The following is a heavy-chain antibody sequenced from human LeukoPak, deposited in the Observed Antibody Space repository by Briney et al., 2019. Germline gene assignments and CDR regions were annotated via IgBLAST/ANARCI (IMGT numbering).Heavy chain of an antibody. CDR2: FDPEDGET. J-gene: IGHJ4*02. CDR1: GYTLTELS. Sequence: GASVKVSCKVSGYTLTELSMHWVRQAPGKGLEWMGGFDPEDGETIYAQKFKGRVTMTEDTSTDTAYMELSSLSSEDPAVYHCATDSGYCSGGSCPVGGYWGQGTLVTVSS. V-gene: IGHV1-24*01. D-gene: IGHD2-15*01. CDR3: ATDSGYCSGGSCPVGGY.